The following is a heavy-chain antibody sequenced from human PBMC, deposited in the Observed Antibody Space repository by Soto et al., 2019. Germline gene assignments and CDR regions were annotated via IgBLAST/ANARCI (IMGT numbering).Heavy chain of an antibody. J-gene: IGHJ6*02. CDR2: IYYSGST. V-gene: IGHV4-39*07. CDR3: AGGDLLQMRYYGMDV. CDR1: GGSISSSSYY. D-gene: IGHD3-10*01. Sequence: SETLSLTCTVSGGSISSSSYYWGWIRQPPGKGLEWIGCIYYSGSTYYNPSLKSRVTISVDTSKNQFSLKLSSVTAADTAVYYCAGGDLLQMRYYGMDVWGQGTTVTVSS.